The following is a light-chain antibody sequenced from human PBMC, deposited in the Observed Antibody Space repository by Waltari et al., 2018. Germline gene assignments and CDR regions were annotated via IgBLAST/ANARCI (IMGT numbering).Light chain of an antibody. CDR2: DVS. CDR1: SSDVGTYNY. V-gene: IGLV2-14*03. J-gene: IGLJ2*01. Sequence: QSALTQPASVSGSPGQSITISCTGISSDVGTYNYVSWYHQHPAKAPKLMIFDVSIRPSGVSNRVSGSKSGNTASLTISGLQAEDEADYYCSSYISSSTLELFGGGTSLTVL. CDR3: SSYISSSTLEL.